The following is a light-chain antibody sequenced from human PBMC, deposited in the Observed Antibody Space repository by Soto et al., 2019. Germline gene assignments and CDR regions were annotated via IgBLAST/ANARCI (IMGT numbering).Light chain of an antibody. Sequence: QSALTQPASVSESPGQSITISCTGTSSDVGAYNYVSWYQHHPGKAPKLMIYDVSNRPSGVSNRFSGSKSGNTASLTISGLQAEDDADYYCSSYTTSSTLVIFGGVTKLTVL. J-gene: IGLJ2*01. V-gene: IGLV2-14*03. CDR2: DVS. CDR3: SSYTTSSTLVI. CDR1: SSDVGAYNY.